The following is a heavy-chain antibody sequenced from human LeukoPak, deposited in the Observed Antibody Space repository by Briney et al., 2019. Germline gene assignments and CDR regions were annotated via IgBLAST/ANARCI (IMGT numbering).Heavy chain of an antibody. Sequence: ETLSLTCAVYGGSFSGYYWSWIRQPPGKGLEWIGEINHSGSTNYNPSLKSRVTISVDTSKNQFSLKLSSVTAADTAVYYCARGRDYYGSGSYYTLDWFDPWGQGTLVTVSS. V-gene: IGHV4-34*01. CDR1: GGSFSGYY. D-gene: IGHD3-10*01. CDR2: INHSGST. J-gene: IGHJ5*02. CDR3: ARGRDYYGSGSYYTLDWFDP.